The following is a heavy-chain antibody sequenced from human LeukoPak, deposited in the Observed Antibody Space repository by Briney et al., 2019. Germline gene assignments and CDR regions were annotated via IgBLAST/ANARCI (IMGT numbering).Heavy chain of an antibody. CDR3: ARGSRTGDPYYYYYYYMDV. J-gene: IGHJ6*03. CDR1: GFTVSSNY. Sequence: QSGGSLRLSCAASGFTVSSNYMSWVRQAPGKGLEWVSDIYSGGSTYYADSVKGRFTISRDNSKNTLYLQMNSLRAEDTAVYYCARGSRTGDPYYYYYYYMDVWGKGTTVTVSS. V-gene: IGHV3-53*01. CDR2: IYSGGST. D-gene: IGHD2-2*01.